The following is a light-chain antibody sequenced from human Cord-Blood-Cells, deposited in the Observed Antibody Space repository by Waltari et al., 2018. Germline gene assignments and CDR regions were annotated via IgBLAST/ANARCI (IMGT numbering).Light chain of an antibody. Sequence: EIVLTHPPDTLSLSPGERATLSCRASQSVSSYLAWYQQKPGQAPRLLIYDASNRATGIPARFSGSGSGTDFTLTISSLEPEDFAVYYCQQRSNWPPWTFGPGTKVDIK. CDR3: QQRSNWPPWT. J-gene: IGKJ3*01. CDR1: QSVSSY. V-gene: IGKV3-11*01. CDR2: DAS.